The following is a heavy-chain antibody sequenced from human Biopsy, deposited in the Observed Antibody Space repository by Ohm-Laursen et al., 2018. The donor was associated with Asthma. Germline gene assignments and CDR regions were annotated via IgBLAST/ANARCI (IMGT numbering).Heavy chain of an antibody. Sequence: SVKVSCKSLGGTFNTYVIGWVRQAPGQGLEWMGGINSVFGTTTYPQKLQDRVTITADDSTSTVCMELSSLRSEDTAVYYCARKAGSCISRTCYSLDFWGQGTLVTVSS. CDR1: GGTFNTYV. CDR2: INSVFGTT. J-gene: IGHJ4*02. D-gene: IGHD2-2*01. CDR3: ARKAGSCISRTCYSLDF. V-gene: IGHV1-69*13.